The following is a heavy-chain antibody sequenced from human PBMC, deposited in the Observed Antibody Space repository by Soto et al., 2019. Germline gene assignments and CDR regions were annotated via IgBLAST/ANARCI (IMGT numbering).Heavy chain of an antibody. J-gene: IGHJ4*02. V-gene: IGHV3-23*01. CDR1: GFTFSSYA. Sequence: EVQLLESGGGLVQPGGSLRLSCVASGFTFSSYAMTWVRQAPGKGLEWVSSISISADNTYYADSVKGRFTISRDNSKNTFYRQMSSLRADDTAEYYCAKAGTHSYFDCWGQGTLVTVSS. D-gene: IGHD1-1*01. CDR2: ISISADNT. CDR3: AKAGTHSYFDC.